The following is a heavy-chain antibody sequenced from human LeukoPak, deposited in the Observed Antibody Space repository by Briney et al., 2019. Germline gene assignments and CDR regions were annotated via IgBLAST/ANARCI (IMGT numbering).Heavy chain of an antibody. CDR3: ARHRSAFDY. V-gene: IGHV1-2*02. CDR1: GYTFSDYY. D-gene: IGHD1-14*01. CDR2: IIPNSGGT. J-gene: IGHJ4*02. Sequence: ASVKVSCKTSGYTFSDYYMHWVRQAPGQGLEWMGWIIPNSGGTNYAQKFQGRVTMTRDTSINTAYMELSRLTSNDTAVYYCARHRSAFDYWGQGTLVTVSS.